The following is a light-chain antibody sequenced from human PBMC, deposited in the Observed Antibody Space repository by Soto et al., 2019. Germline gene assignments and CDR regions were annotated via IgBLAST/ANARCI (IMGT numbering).Light chain of an antibody. CDR3: QQYNNWPYP. J-gene: IGKJ2*01. CDR2: GAS. V-gene: IGKV3-15*01. CDR1: QSVSGN. Sequence: EIVMTQSPATLSVSPGERATLSCRASQSVSGNLAWYQQKPGQAPRLLIYGASPRATGIPARFSGSRSGTEFTLTISSLQSEDFAVYYCQQYNNWPYPFGQGTKLEIK.